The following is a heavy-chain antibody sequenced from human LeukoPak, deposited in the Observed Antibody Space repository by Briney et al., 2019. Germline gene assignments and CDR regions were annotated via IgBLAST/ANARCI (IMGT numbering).Heavy chain of an antibody. D-gene: IGHD3-22*01. Sequence: SETLSLTCTLSGGSIRSYYLSLIRQPPGKGLELIGYIYYSGSTNYNPSLKSRVTISVETSKNQFSLKLSSVTAVDTAVYYCARGYYDSSGYPHAFDIWGQGTMVTVSS. CDR2: IYYSGST. CDR1: GGSIRSYY. J-gene: IGHJ3*02. CDR3: ARGYYDSSGYPHAFDI. V-gene: IGHV4-59*01.